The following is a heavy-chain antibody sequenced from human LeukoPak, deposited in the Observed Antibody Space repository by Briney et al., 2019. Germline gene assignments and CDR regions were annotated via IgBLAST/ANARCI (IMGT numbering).Heavy chain of an antibody. V-gene: IGHV3-23*01. J-gene: IGHJ5*02. CDR2: IRGSWGST. CDR1: GFTFSTYA. CDR3: AKEPTTYYDTSGYGRYNWFDP. D-gene: IGHD3-22*01. Sequence: GGSLRLSCAASGFTFSTYAMSWLRQAPGKGLEWVSGIRGSWGSTYYADSVKGRFTISRDNSKNTVYVQTNSLRAEDTAVYYCAKEPTTYYDTSGYGRYNWFDPWGQGTLVRVSS.